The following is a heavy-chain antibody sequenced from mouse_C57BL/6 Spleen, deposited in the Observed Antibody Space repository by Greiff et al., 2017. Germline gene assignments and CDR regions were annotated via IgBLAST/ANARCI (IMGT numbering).Heavy chain of an antibody. CDR1: GYTFTDYY. CDR3: ARGGLDGFAY. CDR2: IYPGSGNT. V-gene: IGHV1-76*01. D-gene: IGHD6-1*01. J-gene: IGHJ3*01. Sequence: QVQLQQSGAELVRPGASVKLSCTASGYTFTDYYINWVKQRPGQGLEWIARIYPGSGNTYYNEKFKGKATLTAEKSSSTAYMQLSSLTSEDSAVYFCARGGLDGFAYWGQGTLVTVSA.